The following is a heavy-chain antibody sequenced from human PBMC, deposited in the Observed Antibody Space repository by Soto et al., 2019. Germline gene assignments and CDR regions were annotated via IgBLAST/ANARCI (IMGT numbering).Heavy chain of an antibody. CDR2: IFSNDAK. V-gene: IGHV2-26*01. J-gene: IGHJ2*01. CDR3: PRSPPPPPPPKPHWFFDL. Sequence: QVTLKESGPVLVKPTETLTLTCTVSGFALSTARMGVSWIRQPPGKALEWLAHIFSNDAKSYSTSLKSRLTISKDTSKSQVVLTMTNMDPVDTGTYYCPRSPPPPPPPKPHWFFDLWGRGTLVTVSS. CDR1: GFALSTARMG.